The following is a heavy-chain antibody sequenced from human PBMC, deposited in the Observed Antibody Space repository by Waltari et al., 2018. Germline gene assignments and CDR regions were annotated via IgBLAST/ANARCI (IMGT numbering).Heavy chain of an antibody. V-gene: IGHV5-51*01. J-gene: IGHJ2*01. CDR1: GYSFTKYW. CDR2: IHPGDSDV. CDR3: AGHQSWYFDL. Sequence: EVQLVQSGAEVKKPGESLRISCKGSGYSFTKYWIGWVRQMPGKGREWVAIIHPGDSDVRYSPSIEGRVTISADISTNTAYLQWSSLKASDSAMYYCAGHQSWYFDLWGRGTLVTVSS.